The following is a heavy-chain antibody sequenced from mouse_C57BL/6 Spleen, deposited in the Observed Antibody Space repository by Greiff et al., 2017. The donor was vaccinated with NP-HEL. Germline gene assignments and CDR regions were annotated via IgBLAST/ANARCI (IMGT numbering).Heavy chain of an antibody. V-gene: IGHV1-59*01. CDR2: IDPSDSYT. Sequence: QVQLQQPGAELVRPGTSVKLSCKASGYTFTSYWMHWVKQRPGQGLEWIGVIDPSDSYTNYNQKFKGKATLTVDTSSSTAYMQLSSLTSEDSAVYYCARFGFTTVVATNYFDYWGQGTTLTVSS. CDR1: GYTFTSYW. D-gene: IGHD1-1*01. CDR3: ARFGFTTVVATNYFDY. J-gene: IGHJ2*01.